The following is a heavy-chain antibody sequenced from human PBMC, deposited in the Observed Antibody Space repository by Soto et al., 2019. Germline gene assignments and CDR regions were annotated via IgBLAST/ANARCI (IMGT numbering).Heavy chain of an antibody. V-gene: IGHV1-69*01. CDR3: ADGDAIQSWLFVYYYGMDV. D-gene: IGHD4-4*01. J-gene: IGHJ6*02. Sequence: QVQLVQSGAEVKKPGSSVKVSCKASGGTFSSYAISWVRQAPGQGLEWMGGIIPIFGTANYAQKFQSRVTITADECTSTAYLERSRLRSEDTAVYYCADGDAIQSWLFVYYYGMDVWGQGTTVTVSS. CDR1: GGTFSSYA. CDR2: IIPIFGTA.